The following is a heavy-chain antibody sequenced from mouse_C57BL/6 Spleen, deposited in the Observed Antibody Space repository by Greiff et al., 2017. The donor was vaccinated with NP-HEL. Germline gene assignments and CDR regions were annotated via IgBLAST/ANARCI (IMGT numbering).Heavy chain of an antibody. J-gene: IGHJ2*01. CDR3: ARYGSSLDY. D-gene: IGHD1-1*01. V-gene: IGHV2-2*01. CDR1: GFSLTSYG. Sequence: VQLVESGPGLVQPSQSLSITCTVSGFSLTSYGVHWVRQSPGKGLEWLGVIWSGGSTDYNAAFISRLSISKDNSKSQVFFKMNSLQAYDTAIYYCARYGSSLDYWGQGTTLTVSS. CDR2: IWSGGST.